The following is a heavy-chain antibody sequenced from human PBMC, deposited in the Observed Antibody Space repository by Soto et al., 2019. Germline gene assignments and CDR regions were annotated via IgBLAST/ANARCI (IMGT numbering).Heavy chain of an antibody. V-gene: IGHV4-31*03. CDR2: IYNSGTT. Sequence: QVQLQESGPGLVKPSETLSLTCTVSGGSITRGGYYWRWIRQHPGKGLEWIGYIYNSGTTYYNPSRKSRVTISVDTSKNRFCLKLTSVPAAATAVYSCARDPAPWGQGTLVTVSS. CDR1: GGSITRGGYY. J-gene: IGHJ5*02. CDR3: ARDPAP.